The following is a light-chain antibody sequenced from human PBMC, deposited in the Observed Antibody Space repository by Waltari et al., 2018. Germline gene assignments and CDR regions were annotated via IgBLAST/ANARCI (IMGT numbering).Light chain of an antibody. Sequence: DIQLTQSPSFLSASVGDRVTITCRASQVISSYLAWYQQKPGKAPKLLIYAASTLQSGVPSRFSGSGSGTEFTLTIISLQPEDFATYYCQQLNSYPRTFGGGTKVEIK. J-gene: IGKJ4*01. CDR3: QQLNSYPRT. CDR1: QVISSY. CDR2: AAS. V-gene: IGKV1-9*01.